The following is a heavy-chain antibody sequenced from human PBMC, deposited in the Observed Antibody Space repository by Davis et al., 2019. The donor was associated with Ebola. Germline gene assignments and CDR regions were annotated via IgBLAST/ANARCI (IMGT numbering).Heavy chain of an antibody. V-gene: IGHV3-30*03. D-gene: IGHD2-2*01. CDR2: ISNDGSNK. J-gene: IGHJ6*03. Sequence: GESLKISCAASGFTFSTFGMHWVRQAPGKGLEWVALISNDGSNKNYADSVKGRFTISRDNSKNTLYLQMNSLRAEDTAVYYCARDEVGVVVPAGYMDVWGKGTTVTVSS. CDR1: GFTFSTFG. CDR3: ARDEVGVVVPAGYMDV.